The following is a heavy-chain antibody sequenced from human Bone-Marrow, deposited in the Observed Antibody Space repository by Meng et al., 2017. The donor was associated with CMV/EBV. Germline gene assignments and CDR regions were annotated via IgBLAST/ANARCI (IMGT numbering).Heavy chain of an antibody. CDR3: ARDSPSSIAARPLYYYYYYGMDV. D-gene: IGHD6-6*01. V-gene: IGHV1-2*02. J-gene: IGHJ6*02. Sequence: ASVKVSCKASGYTFTGYYMHWVRQAPGQGLEWMGWINPNSGGTNYAQKLQGRVTMTTDTSTGTAYMELRSLRSDDTAVYYCARDSPSSIAARPLYYYYYYGMDVWGQGTTVTVSS. CDR1: GYTFTGYY. CDR2: INPNSGGT.